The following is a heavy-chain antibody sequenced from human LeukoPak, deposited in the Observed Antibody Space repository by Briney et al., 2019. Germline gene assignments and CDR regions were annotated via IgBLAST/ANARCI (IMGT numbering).Heavy chain of an antibody. D-gene: IGHD4-17*01. CDR2: INHSGST. Sequence: PSETLSLTCAVYGGSFSGYYWSWIRQPPGKGLEWIGEINHSGSTNYNPSLKSRVTISVDTSKNQFSLKLSSVTAADTAVYYCARVSRGDLDYWGQGTLVTVSS. CDR3: ARVSRGDLDY. V-gene: IGHV4-34*01. J-gene: IGHJ4*02. CDR1: GGSFSGYY.